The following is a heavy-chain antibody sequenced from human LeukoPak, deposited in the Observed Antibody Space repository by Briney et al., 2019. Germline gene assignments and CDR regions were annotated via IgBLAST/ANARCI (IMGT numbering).Heavy chain of an antibody. J-gene: IGHJ4*02. D-gene: IGHD6-13*01. Sequence: SETLSLTCAVYGGSFSGYYWSWIRQPPGKGLEWIGEINHSGSTNYNPSLKGRVTISVDTSKNQFSLKLSSVTAADTVVYYCARGVRRYSSSPGYWGQGTLVTVSS. CDR2: INHSGST. CDR1: GGSFSGYY. CDR3: ARGVRRYSSSPGY. V-gene: IGHV4-34*01.